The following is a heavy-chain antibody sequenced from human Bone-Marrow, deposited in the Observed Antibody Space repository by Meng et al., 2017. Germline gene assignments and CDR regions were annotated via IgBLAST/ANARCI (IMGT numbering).Heavy chain of an antibody. V-gene: IGHV4/OR15-8*02. Sequence: QVQLQEPGPGLVKPSGTLSLTCVVSGGSISSIDWVSWVRQPPGKGLEWIGEIYHGGDTNYNPSLKSRVTIAIDKSKNQFSLKLSSVTAADTAVYYCASWIYSCGWQWGQGALVTVSS. CDR3: ASWIYSCGWQ. CDR2: IYHGGDT. D-gene: IGHD6-19*01. CDR1: GGSISSIDW. J-gene: IGHJ4*02.